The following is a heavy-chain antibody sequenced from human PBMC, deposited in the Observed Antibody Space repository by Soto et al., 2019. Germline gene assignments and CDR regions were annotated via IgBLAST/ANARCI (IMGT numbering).Heavy chain of an antibody. D-gene: IGHD6-19*01. Sequence: PGESLKISCKGSGYSFTSYWIGWVRQMPGKGLEWMGIIYPGDSDTRYSPSFQGQVTISADKSISTAYLQWSSLKASDTAMYYCARRGWVVRTPHRVDYGMDVWGQGTTVTVSS. J-gene: IGHJ6*02. V-gene: IGHV5-51*01. CDR2: IYPGDSDT. CDR1: GYSFTSYW. CDR3: ARRGWVVRTPHRVDYGMDV.